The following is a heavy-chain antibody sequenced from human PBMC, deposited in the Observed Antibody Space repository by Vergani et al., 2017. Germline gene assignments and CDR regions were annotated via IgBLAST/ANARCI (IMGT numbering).Heavy chain of an antibody. CDR2: ISSSSSYI. CDR3: ARERSDVTTRWFDP. D-gene: IGHD1-14*01. Sequence: VQLVESGGGVVQPGGSLRLSCAASGFTFSSYSMNWVRQAPGKGLEWVSSISSSSSYIYYADSVKGRFTISRDNAKNSLYLQMNSLRAEDTAVYYCARERSDVTTRWFDPWGQGTLVTVSS. CDR1: GFTFSSYS. J-gene: IGHJ5*02. V-gene: IGHV3-21*01.